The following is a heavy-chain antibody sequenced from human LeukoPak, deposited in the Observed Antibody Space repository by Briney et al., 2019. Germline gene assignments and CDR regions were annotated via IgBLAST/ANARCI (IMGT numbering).Heavy chain of an antibody. J-gene: IGHJ4*02. CDR2: IKSKTDGGTT. CDR3: TIGYGEAGY. CDR1: GFTFSSYE. Sequence: SGGSLRLSCAASGFTFSSYEMNWVRRAPGKGLEWVGRIKSKTDGGTTDYAAPVKGRFTISRDDSKTTVNLQMNSLKTEDTAVYYCTIGYGEAGYWGQGTLVTVSS. D-gene: IGHD4-17*01. V-gene: IGHV3-15*01.